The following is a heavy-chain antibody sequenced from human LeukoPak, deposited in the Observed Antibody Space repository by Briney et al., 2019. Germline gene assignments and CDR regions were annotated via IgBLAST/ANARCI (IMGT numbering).Heavy chain of an antibody. J-gene: IGHJ4*02. CDR3: ARDGYYDFWSGSYILGGFDY. Sequence: GGSLRLSCAASGFTFNTYTMNWVRQAPGKGLEWVSSITGSSSYIYYADSVKGRFTISRDNAKNSLYLQMNSLRAEDTAVYYCARDGYYDFWSGSYILGGFDYWGQGTLVTVSS. CDR2: ITGSSSYI. D-gene: IGHD3-3*01. CDR1: GFTFNTYT. V-gene: IGHV3-21*04.